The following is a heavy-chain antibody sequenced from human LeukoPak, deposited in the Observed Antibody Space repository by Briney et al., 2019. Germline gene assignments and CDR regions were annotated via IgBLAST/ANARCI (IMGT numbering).Heavy chain of an antibody. CDR1: GGSISSYY. D-gene: IGHD3-3*01. J-gene: IGHJ3*02. V-gene: IGHV4-59*01. CDR2: IYYSGST. CDR3: ARDRRYDFWSGYSDAFDI. Sequence: SETLSLTRTVSGGSISSYYWSWIRQPPGKGLEWIGYIYYSGSTNYNPSLKSRVTISVDTSKNQFSLKLSSVTAADTAVYYCARDRRYDFWSGYSDAFDIWGQGTMVTVSS.